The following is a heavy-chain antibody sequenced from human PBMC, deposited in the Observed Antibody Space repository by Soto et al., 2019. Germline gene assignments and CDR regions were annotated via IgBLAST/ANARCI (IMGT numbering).Heavy chain of an antibody. Sequence: PSETLSLTCNVSGGSISNSNYYWCWIRHPPGKGLEWIGSIYYTGNTYYNPSLKRRVTISVDTSKNQFSLKLDSVTAADTAVYFCERHSIWLLLSDYWGQGSLVTVSS. CDR1: GGSISNSNYY. J-gene: IGHJ4*02. CDR2: IYYTGNT. D-gene: IGHD3-22*01. V-gene: IGHV4-39*01. CDR3: ERHSIWLLLSDY.